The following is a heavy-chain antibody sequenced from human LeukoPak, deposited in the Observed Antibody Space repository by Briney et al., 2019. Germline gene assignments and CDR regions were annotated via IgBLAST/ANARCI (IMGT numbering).Heavy chain of an antibody. D-gene: IGHD3-22*01. Sequence: ASVKVSCKASGGGFTFTSHAISWVRQAPGQGLEWMGGLIPIYSSANYAQKFQGRVTITSDESTRTVYMELSSLRPEDSAVYYCAGFFYDNSGDAFDIWGQGTMVTVSS. V-gene: IGHV1-69*13. J-gene: IGHJ3*02. CDR2: LIPIYSSA. CDR1: GGGFTFTSHA. CDR3: AGFFYDNSGDAFDI.